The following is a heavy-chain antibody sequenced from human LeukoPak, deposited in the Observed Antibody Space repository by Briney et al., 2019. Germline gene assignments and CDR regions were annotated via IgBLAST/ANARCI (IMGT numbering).Heavy chain of an antibody. CDR3: ARGGTPGYSSGRIDY. D-gene: IGHD6-19*01. J-gene: IGHJ4*02. CDR1: GFTVSSNY. Sequence: GESLRLSCVASGFTVSSNYMSWVRQAPGKGLEWVSVIYSAGNTYYADSVKGRFTISRHNSENTLYLHMNSLRVEDTAVYFCARGGTPGYSSGRIDYWGQGTLVTFSS. CDR2: IYSAGNT. V-gene: IGHV3-53*04.